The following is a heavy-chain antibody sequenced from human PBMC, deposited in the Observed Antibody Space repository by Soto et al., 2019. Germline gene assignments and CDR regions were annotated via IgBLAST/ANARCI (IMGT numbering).Heavy chain of an antibody. D-gene: IGHD6-25*01. CDR1: GFTFSNSS. CDR2: ISSSSSMI. CDR3: ARGHGGCGLNWFDT. J-gene: IGHJ5*02. V-gene: IGHV3-48*02. Sequence: GGSLRLSCAASGFTFSNSSMNWVRQAPGKGLEWVSYISSSSSMIYYADSVKGRFIISRDNVKKPLSLQMNSLGDEDTAVYFCARGHGGCGLNWFDTWGQGTLVTVSS.